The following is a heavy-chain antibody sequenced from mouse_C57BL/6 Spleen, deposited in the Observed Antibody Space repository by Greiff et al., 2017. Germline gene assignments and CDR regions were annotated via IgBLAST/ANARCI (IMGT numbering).Heavy chain of an antibody. V-gene: IGHV1-52*01. CDR2: IDPSDSET. J-gene: IGHJ4*01. Sequence: VQLQQPGAELVRPGSSVKLSCKASGYTFTSYWMHWVKQRPIQGLEWIGNIDPSDSETHYNQKFKDKATLTVDKSSSTAYMQLSSLTSEDTAVYYGARRGAYHSNSGYAMDYWGQGTSVTVSS. D-gene: IGHD2-5*01. CDR3: ARRGAYHSNSGYAMDY. CDR1: GYTFTSYW.